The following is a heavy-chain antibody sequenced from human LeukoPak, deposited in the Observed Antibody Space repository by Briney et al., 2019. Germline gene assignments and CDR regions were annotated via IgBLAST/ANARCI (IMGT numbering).Heavy chain of an antibody. V-gene: IGHV4-59*01. CDR3: ASTYCSGGSCYCDY. Sequence: SKTLSLTCTVSGGSISSYYWSWIRQPPGKGLEWIGYIYYSGSTNYNPSLKSRVTISVDTSKNQFSLKLSSVTAADTAVYYCASTYCSGGSCYCDYWGQGTLVTVSS. CDR1: GGSISSYY. D-gene: IGHD2-15*01. J-gene: IGHJ4*02. CDR2: IYYSGST.